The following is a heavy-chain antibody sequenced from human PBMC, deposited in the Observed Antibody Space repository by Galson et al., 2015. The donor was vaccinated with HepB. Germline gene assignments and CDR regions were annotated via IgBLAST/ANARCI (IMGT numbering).Heavy chain of an antibody. CDR1: GFTFSDYY. Sequence: SLRLSCAASGFTFSDYYMSWIRQAPGKGLEWVSYISSSSSYTNYADSVKGRFTISRDNAKNSLYLQMNSLRAEDTAVYYCASGPSRRMTTGGYWGQGTLVTVSS. CDR3: ASGPSRRMTTGGY. J-gene: IGHJ4*02. CDR2: ISSSSSYT. V-gene: IGHV3-11*06. D-gene: IGHD4-17*01.